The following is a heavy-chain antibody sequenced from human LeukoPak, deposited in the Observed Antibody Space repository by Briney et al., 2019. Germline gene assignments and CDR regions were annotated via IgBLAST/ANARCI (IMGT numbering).Heavy chain of an antibody. V-gene: IGHV3-9*01. Sequence: PGGSLRLSCAASGFTFDDYAMHWVRQAPGKGLEWVSGISWNSGSIGYADSVKGRFTISRDNAKNSLYLQMNSLRAEDTALYYCAKDVTSVPDCTNGVCWGTLDYWGQGTLVTVSS. J-gene: IGHJ4*02. CDR3: AKDVTSVPDCTNGVCWGTLDY. D-gene: IGHD2-8*01. CDR1: GFTFDDYA. CDR2: ISWNSGSI.